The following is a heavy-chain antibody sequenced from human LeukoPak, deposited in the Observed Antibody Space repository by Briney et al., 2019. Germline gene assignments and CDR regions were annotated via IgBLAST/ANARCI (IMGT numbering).Heavy chain of an antibody. D-gene: IGHD5-24*01. CDR2: VYTSGST. V-gene: IGHV4-4*07. CDR1: GGSISSYY. J-gene: IGHJ4*02. Sequence: SETLSLTCTVSGGSISSYYWSWIRQPAGKGLEWIGRVYTSGSTNYNPSLKGRVTMSVDTSKNQFSLKLSSVTAADTAVYYCATGGEMATMGKKETLDYWGQGTLVTVSS. CDR3: ATGGEMATMGKKETLDY.